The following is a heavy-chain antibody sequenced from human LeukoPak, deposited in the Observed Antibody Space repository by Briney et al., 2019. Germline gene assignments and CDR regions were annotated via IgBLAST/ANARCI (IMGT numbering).Heavy chain of an antibody. CDR2: IYYSGST. D-gene: IGHD3-3*01. V-gene: IGHV4-59*08. Sequence: SETLSLTCTVSGGSISSYYWSWIRQPPGKGLEWIGYIYYSGSTNYNPSLKSRVTISVDTSKNQFSLKLSSVTAADTAVYYCARHNDFWRDNWFDPWGQGTLVTASS. CDR3: ARHNDFWRDNWFDP. CDR1: GGSISSYY. J-gene: IGHJ5*02.